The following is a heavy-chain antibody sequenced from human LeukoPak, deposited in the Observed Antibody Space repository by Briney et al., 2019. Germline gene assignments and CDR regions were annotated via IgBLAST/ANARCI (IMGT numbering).Heavy chain of an antibody. V-gene: IGHV3-23*01. D-gene: IGHD2-15*01. CDR1: GFSFSIYA. J-gene: IGHJ4*02. Sequence: PGESLRLSCAASGFSFSIYAMSWVRHPPGKGLEWVSAISGSSGSTYTVESVEGRFTISRDNSKNSVYLQMNRLRAEDTAVYYCAKDGRDSGGRCGGAPYWGEGILVTVSS. CDR3: AKDGRDSGGRCGGAPY. CDR2: ISGSSGST.